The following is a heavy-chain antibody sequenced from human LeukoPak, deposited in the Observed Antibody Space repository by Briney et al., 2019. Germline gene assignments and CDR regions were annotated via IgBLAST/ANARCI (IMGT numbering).Heavy chain of an antibody. Sequence: GRSLRLSCAASGFTFSSYGMHWVRQAPGEGLEWVAVIWYDGSNKYYADSVKGRFTISRDNSKNTLYLQMNSLRAEDTAVYYCASVHYYGMEVWGQGTTVTVSS. CDR2: IWYDGSNK. CDR1: GFTFSSYG. V-gene: IGHV3-33*01. D-gene: IGHD2-8*01. J-gene: IGHJ6*02. CDR3: ASVHYYGMEV.